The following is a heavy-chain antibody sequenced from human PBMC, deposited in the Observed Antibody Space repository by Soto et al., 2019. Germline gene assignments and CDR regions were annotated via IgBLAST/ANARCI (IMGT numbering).Heavy chain of an antibody. CDR3: ARYTYSSSWKGAYYYYGMDV. V-gene: IGHV1-69*01. J-gene: IGHJ6*02. D-gene: IGHD6-13*01. CDR1: GGTFSSCA. Sequence: QVQLVQSGAEVKKPGSSVKVSCKASGGTFSSCAISWVRQAPGQGLEWMGGIIPIFGTANYAQKFQGRVTITADESTSTAYMELSSLRSEDTAVYYCARYTYSSSWKGAYYYYGMDVWGQGTTVTVSS. CDR2: IIPIFGTA.